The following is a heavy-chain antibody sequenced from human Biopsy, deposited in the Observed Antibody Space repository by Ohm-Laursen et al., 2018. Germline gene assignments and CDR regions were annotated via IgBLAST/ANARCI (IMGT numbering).Heavy chain of an antibody. J-gene: IGHJ6*02. CDR3: TRLAYYYYYGMDV. V-gene: IGHV3-74*01. Sequence: SLRLSCSASGFTFSNYYMHWVRQAPGKGLLWVSRIKRDGTTTDYAESVKGRFTISRDNAKNTLHLQMKSLRAEDTAVYYCTRLAYYYYYGMDVWGQGTTVTVFS. CDR1: GFTFSNYY. D-gene: IGHD2-21*01. CDR2: IKRDGTTT.